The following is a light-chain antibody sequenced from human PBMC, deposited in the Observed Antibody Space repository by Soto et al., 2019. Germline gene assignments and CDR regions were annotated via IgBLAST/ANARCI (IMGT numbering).Light chain of an antibody. CDR1: QSIDTW. J-gene: IGKJ1*01. CDR3: QQYNSYSRT. V-gene: IGKV1-5*01. Sequence: DIQMTQSPSTLSASVGDRVTITCRASQSIDTWLAWYHQKPRKAPKLLICDASSLESGVPSRFSGSGSGTEFALTISSLQPDDFATYYCQQYNSYSRTFGQGTKADIK. CDR2: DAS.